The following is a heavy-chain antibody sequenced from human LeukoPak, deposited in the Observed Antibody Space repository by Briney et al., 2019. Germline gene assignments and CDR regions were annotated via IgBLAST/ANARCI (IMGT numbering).Heavy chain of an antibody. Sequence: GGSLRLSCAASGFTFSSYGMHWVRQAPGKGLEWVAFIRYDGSNKYYAESVKGRFNISRDNSKYTVYLQMNSLRAEDTAVYYCAKDFLKSITLIRGVRSWVGYFDYWGQGTLVTVSS. CDR2: IRYDGSNK. J-gene: IGHJ4*02. D-gene: IGHD3-10*01. V-gene: IGHV3-30*02. CDR1: GFTFSSYG. CDR3: AKDFLKSITLIRGVRSWVGYFDY.